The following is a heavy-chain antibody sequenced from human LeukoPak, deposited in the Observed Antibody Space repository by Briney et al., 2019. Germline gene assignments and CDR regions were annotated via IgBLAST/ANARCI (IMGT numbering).Heavy chain of an antibody. D-gene: IGHD1-26*01. CDR1: GDSISSGGYY. Sequence: SETLSLTCTVSGDSISSGGYYWSWIRQPPGKGLEWIGYIYHSGSTFYNPSLKSRVTISLDTSKNQFPLKLSSVTAADTAVYYCARETYSGSYFLDYWGQGTLVTVSS. CDR3: ARETYSGSYFLDY. V-gene: IGHV4-30-2*01. CDR2: IYHSGST. J-gene: IGHJ4*02.